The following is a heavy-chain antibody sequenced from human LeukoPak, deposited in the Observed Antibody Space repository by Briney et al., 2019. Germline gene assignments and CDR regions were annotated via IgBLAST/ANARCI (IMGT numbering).Heavy chain of an antibody. V-gene: IGHV1-18*01. D-gene: IGHD3-9*01. J-gene: IGHJ3*02. CDR3: ARDHLQYYDILTGYFADGLTI. CDR1: GYTFTSYG. CDR2: ISAYNGNT. Sequence: GASVTVSCKASGYTFTSYGISWVRQAPGQGLEWMGWISAYNGNTNYAQKLQGRVTMTTDTSTSTAYMELRSLRSDDTAVYYCARDHLQYYDILTGYFADGLTIWGQGTMVTVSS.